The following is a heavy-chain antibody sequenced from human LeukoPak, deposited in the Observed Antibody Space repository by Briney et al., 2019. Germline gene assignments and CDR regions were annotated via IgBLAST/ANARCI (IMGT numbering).Heavy chain of an antibody. J-gene: IGHJ6*03. CDR2: IKQDGSEK. V-gene: IGHV3-7*01. D-gene: IGHD1-20*01. CDR3: ARVTGRGYYYMDV. CDR1: GFTFSSYW. Sequence: PGGSLRLSCAASGFTFSSYWMSWVRQAPGKGLEWVANIKQDGSEKYYVDSVKGRFTISRDNAKNSLYLQMNSLRAEDTAVYYCARVTGRGYYYMDVWGKGTTVTVSS.